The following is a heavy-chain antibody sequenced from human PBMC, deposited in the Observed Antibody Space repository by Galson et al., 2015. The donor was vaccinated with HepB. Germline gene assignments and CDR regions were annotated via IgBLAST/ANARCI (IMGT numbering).Heavy chain of an antibody. V-gene: IGHV5-10-1*01. J-gene: IGHJ4*02. Sequence: QSGAEVKKPGESLRISCKGSGYSFTTYWISWVRQMPGKGLAWMGRIDSSDSYTNYSPSFQGHVTISADKSISTAYLQWSSLKASDTAMYYCASIAARPTDYWGQGTLVTVSS. CDR3: ASIAARPTDY. D-gene: IGHD6-6*01. CDR2: IDSSDSYT. CDR1: GYSFTTYW.